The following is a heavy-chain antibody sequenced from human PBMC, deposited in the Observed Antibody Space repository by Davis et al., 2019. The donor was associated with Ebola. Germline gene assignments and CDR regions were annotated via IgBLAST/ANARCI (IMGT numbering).Heavy chain of an antibody. D-gene: IGHD6-19*01. CDR2: IYHTGST. J-gene: IGHJ4*02. Sequence: MPSETLSLTCAVSGGSISSSYWWSWVRQPPGKGLEWIWVIYHTGSTNYNPSLKSRVTISVDKSKNQFSLKLSSVTAADTAVYFCARDREWLVQGYFDYWGQGTLVTVSS. V-gene: IGHV4-4*02. CDR1: GGSISSSYW. CDR3: ARDREWLVQGYFDY.